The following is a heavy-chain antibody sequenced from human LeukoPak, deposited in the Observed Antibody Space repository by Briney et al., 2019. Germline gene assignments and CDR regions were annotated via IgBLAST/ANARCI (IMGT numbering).Heavy chain of an antibody. Sequence: GGSLRLSCAASGFTFSSYSMNWVRQAPGKGLEWVSSISSSSSYIYYADSVKGRFTISRENAKNSLYLQMNSLRAEDTAVYYCARDSPPPGYCSSTSCYGYYYGMDVWGQGTTVTVSS. J-gene: IGHJ6*02. V-gene: IGHV3-21*01. D-gene: IGHD2-2*01. CDR1: GFTFSSYS. CDR2: ISSSSSYI. CDR3: ARDSPPPGYCSSTSCYGYYYGMDV.